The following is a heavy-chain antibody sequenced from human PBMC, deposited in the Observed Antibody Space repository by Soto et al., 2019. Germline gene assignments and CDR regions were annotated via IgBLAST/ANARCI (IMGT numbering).Heavy chain of an antibody. CDR1: GYTFTSYG. CDR2: ISAYNGNT. CDR3: ARARNPYCSGGSCYTYDAFDI. V-gene: IGHV1-18*01. D-gene: IGHD2-15*01. J-gene: IGHJ3*02. Sequence: ASVKVSCKAPGYTFTSYGISWVRQAPGQGLEWMGWISAYNGNTNYAQKLQGRVTMTTDTSTSTAYMELRSLRSDDTAVYYCARARNPYCSGGSCYTYDAFDIWGQGTMVTVSS.